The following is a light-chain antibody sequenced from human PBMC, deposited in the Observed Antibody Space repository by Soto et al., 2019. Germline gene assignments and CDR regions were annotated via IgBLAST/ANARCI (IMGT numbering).Light chain of an antibody. CDR2: DAS. CDR3: QQRSNWSTEFT. V-gene: IGKV3-11*01. Sequence: EIVLTQSPDTLSLSPGERATLSCRASQSVRSSLAWYQQKPGQAPRLLIYDASNSATGIPARFSGSGSGSDFTLTISSLKPENFAVYYCQQRSNWSTEFTFGPGTKVDIK. J-gene: IGKJ3*01. CDR1: QSVRSS.